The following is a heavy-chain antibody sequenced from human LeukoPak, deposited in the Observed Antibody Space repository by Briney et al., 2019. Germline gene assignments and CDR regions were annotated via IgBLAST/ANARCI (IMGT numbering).Heavy chain of an antibody. D-gene: IGHD4-17*01. CDR3: AIPYGDYYYYMDV. CDR2: INPNSGGT. V-gene: IGHV1-2*02. CDR1: GYTFTGYY. Sequence: ASVKVSCKASGYTFTGYYMHWVRQAPGQGLEWMGWINPNSGGTNYAQKFQGRVTMTRDTSIRTAYIELSRLRSADTAVYYCAIPYGDYYYYMDVWGKGTTVTVSS. J-gene: IGHJ6*03.